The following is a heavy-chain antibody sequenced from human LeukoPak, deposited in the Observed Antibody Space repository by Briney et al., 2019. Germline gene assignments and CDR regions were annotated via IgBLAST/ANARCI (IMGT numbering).Heavy chain of an antibody. CDR3: ARRAPSHDFDD. CDR1: GFTFSGYS. V-gene: IGHV3-21*01. J-gene: IGHJ4*02. CDR2: ISTTSGNI. Sequence: PGGSLRLSCGASGFTFSGYSMNWVRQAPGKGLEWVAAISTTSGNIYYADSVEGRFTISRDNAKNSLYLQMNSLRVEDTALYYCARRAPSHDFDDWGQGTLVTVSS.